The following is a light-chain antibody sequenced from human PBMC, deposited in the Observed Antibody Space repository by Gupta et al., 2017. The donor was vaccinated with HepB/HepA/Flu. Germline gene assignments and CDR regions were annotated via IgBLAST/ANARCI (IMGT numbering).Light chain of an antibody. CDR1: TSNIGSNP. CDR3: AAWDDSLNGVI. CDR2: GTD. J-gene: IGLJ2*01. V-gene: IGLV1-44*01. Sequence: QSVLTQPPSASGTPGHRVSISCSGSTSNIGSNPVSWYQQVPGTAPKLLIYGTDQRPSGVPDRFSGSKSGTSASLAISGLQSEDETDYYCAAWDDSLNGVIFGGGTKLTVL.